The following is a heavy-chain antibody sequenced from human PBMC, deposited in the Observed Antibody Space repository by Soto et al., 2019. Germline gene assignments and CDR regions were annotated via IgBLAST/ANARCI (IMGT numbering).Heavy chain of an antibody. V-gene: IGHV3-33*01. D-gene: IGHD6-13*01. CDR3: ARENSSSCYGQKNWFDP. CDR2: IWYDGSNK. Sequence: QVQLVESGGGVVQPGRSLRLSCAASGFTFSSYGMQWVRQAPGKGLEWVAVIWYDGSNKYYADSVKGRFTIYRDNSKNTLYLQMSSLRAEDTAVDYCARENSSSCYGQKNWFDPWCQGTLVSVSP. CDR1: GFTFSSYG. J-gene: IGHJ5*02.